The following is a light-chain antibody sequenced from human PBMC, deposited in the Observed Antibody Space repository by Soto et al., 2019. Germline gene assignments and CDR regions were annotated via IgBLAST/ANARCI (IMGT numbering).Light chain of an antibody. V-gene: IGLV2-23*02. CDR3: CSYAGTSTFHVV. J-gene: IGLJ2*01. CDR1: SSDVGSYNL. CDR2: DDS. Sequence: QSALTQPASVSGSPGQSITISCTGTSSDVGSYNLVSWYQQHPGKSPKLMIYDDSTRPSGVSNRFSGSKSGNTASLTISGLQAGDEADYYCCSYAGTSTFHVVFGGGTKLTVL.